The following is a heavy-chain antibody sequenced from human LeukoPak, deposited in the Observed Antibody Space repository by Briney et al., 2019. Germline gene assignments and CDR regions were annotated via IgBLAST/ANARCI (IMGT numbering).Heavy chain of an antibody. CDR2: IIPIFGTA. V-gene: IGHV1-69*01. CDR3: ARDYSGSYANWFDP. D-gene: IGHD1-26*01. CDR1: GGTFSSYA. J-gene: IGHJ5*02. Sequence: ALVKVSCKASGGTFSSYAISWVRQAPGQGLEWMGGIIPIFGTANYAQKFQGRVTITADESTSTVYMELSSLRSEDTAVYYCARDYSGSYANWFDPWGQGTLVTVSS.